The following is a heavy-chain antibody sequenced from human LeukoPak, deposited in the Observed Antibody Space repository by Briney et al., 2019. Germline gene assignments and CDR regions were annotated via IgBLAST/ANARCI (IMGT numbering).Heavy chain of an antibody. D-gene: IGHD3-22*01. CDR2: ITGSGVGT. Sequence: GGSLRLSCAASGFTFSNYAMTWVRQAPGKGLEWVSGITGSGVGTHYADSVKGRFTISRDNSKSTLYLQMNSLRAEDTAVYYCAKNLPPTYYYDSSGYSVVDYWGQGTLVTVSS. CDR3: AKNLPPTYYYDSSGYSVVDY. V-gene: IGHV3-23*01. J-gene: IGHJ4*02. CDR1: GFTFSNYA.